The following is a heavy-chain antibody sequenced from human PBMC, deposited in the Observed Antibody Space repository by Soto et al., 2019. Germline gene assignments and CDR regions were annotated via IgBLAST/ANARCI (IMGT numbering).Heavy chain of an antibody. D-gene: IGHD6-6*01. J-gene: IGHJ4*02. Sequence: GGSLRISCAASGFTFSSYSMGWVRQAPGKGLEGGSAISGSGGSTYYADSVKGRFTISRDNSKNTLYLQMNSLRAEDTAVYYCAKGFEYSSPNYFDYWGQGTLVTVSS. CDR3: AKGFEYSSPNYFDY. CDR1: GFTFSSYS. V-gene: IGHV3-23*01. CDR2: ISGSGGST.